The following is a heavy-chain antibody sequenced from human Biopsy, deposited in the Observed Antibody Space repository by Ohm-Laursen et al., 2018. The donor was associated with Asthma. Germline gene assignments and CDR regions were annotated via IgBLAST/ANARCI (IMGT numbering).Heavy chain of an antibody. D-gene: IGHD6-19*01. CDR2: IMTVFGTT. Sequence: SVKVSCKTPGGTFSNFAISWVRQAPGQGLEWLGGIMTVFGTTNYAQKFQGRVTITADESTSTAYMEVTSLRSEDTAIYYCARCQVGYSSGWSLLLKKIYYSGMDVWGQGTAATVSS. CDR1: GGTFSNFA. CDR3: ARCQVGYSSGWSLLLKKIYYSGMDV. V-gene: IGHV1-69*13. J-gene: IGHJ6*02.